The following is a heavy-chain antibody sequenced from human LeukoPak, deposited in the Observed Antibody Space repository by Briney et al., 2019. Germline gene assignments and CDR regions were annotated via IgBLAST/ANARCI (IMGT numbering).Heavy chain of an antibody. CDR3: TRPPPNLKHDGFDI. J-gene: IGHJ3*02. CDR1: GYNFTTYW. CDR2: IYPGDSNT. V-gene: IGHV5-51*01. D-gene: IGHD2-8*01. Sequence: GESLKISCKGSGYNFTTYWIVWVRQMPGEGLQWMGIIYPGDSNTRYSPSFQGQVTISAHKSISTAYRQWSSLKASDTAMYYCTRPPPNLKHDGFDIWGEGTMVTVSS.